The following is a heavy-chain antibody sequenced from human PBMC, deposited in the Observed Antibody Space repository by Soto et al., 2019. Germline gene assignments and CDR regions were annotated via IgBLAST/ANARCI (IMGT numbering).Heavy chain of an antibody. CDR3: ARGGVTNLYYYYGMDV. V-gene: IGHV4-34*01. CDR2: INHSGST. D-gene: IGHD4-17*01. J-gene: IGHJ6*02. Sequence: SETLSLTCAVYGGSFSGYYWSWIRQPPGKGLEWIGEINHSGSTNYNPSLKSRVTISVDTSKNQFSLKLSSVTTADTAVYYCARGGVTNLYYYYGMDVWGQGTTVTVSS. CDR1: GGSFSGYY.